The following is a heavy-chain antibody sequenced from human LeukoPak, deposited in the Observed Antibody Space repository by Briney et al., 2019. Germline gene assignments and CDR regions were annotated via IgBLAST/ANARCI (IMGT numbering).Heavy chain of an antibody. CDR1: GFTVSSNY. J-gene: IGHJ4*02. Sequence: GGSLRLSCAASGFTVSSNYMSWVRQAPGKGLEWVSVIYSGGSTYYADSVKGRFTISRDNARNSLYLQMDSLGAEDTAVYYCVRENNGAYWGQGTLVTVSS. CDR3: VRENNGAY. CDR2: IYSGGST. D-gene: IGHD2-8*01. V-gene: IGHV3-53*01.